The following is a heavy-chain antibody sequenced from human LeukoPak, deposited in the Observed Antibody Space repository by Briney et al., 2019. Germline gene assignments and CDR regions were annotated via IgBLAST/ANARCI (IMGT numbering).Heavy chain of an antibody. Sequence: GGSLRLACAASGFTFSNAWMSWVRQAPGKGLEWGGRIKSKTDGGITDYAGPVKRRFTISRDDSKTKLYLQMNSLKTEDTAVYYCTTEDPHYASGDYVPDNYWGQGTLVTVSS. CDR3: TTEDPHYASGDYVPDNY. CDR2: IKSKTDGGIT. V-gene: IGHV3-15*01. D-gene: IGHD4-17*01. CDR1: GFTFSNAW. J-gene: IGHJ4*02.